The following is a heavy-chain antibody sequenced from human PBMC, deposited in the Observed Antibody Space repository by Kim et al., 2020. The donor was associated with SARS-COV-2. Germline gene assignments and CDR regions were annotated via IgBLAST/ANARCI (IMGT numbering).Heavy chain of an antibody. Sequence: SVKVSCKASGGTFSSYAISWVRQAPGQGLEWMGGIIPIFGTANYAQKFQGRVTITADESTSTAYMELSSLRSEDTAVYYCARDRGSSSGLTDYYGMDVWGQGTTVRLL. D-gene: IGHD6-6*01. J-gene: IGHJ6*02. CDR1: GGTFSSYA. V-gene: IGHV1-69*13. CDR3: ARDRGSSSGLTDYYGMDV. CDR2: IIPIFGTA.